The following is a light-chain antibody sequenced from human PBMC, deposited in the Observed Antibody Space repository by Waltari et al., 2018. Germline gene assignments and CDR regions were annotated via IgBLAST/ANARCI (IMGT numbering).Light chain of an antibody. J-gene: IGKJ1*01. Sequence: DIVMTQSPDSLAVSLGERATINCKSSQSVLYRSNNKNYLAWYQQKPGQPPKLPSYWASTRESGVPDRFSGSGSGTDFSLTISSLQAEDVAVYYCQQYYSTPWTFGQGTKVEIK. V-gene: IGKV4-1*01. CDR1: QSVLYRSNNKNY. CDR3: QQYYSTPWT. CDR2: WAS.